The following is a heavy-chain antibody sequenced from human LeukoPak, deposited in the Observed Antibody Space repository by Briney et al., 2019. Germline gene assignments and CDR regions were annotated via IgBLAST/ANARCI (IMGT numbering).Heavy chain of an antibody. J-gene: IGHJ4*02. D-gene: IGHD3-22*01. V-gene: IGHV4-39*01. CDR2: INYSGNR. CDR3: ARGYDY. CDR1: GGSISGSHYY. Sequence: ASQTLSLTCTVSGGSISGSHYYWAWIRQPPGKGLEWIGMINYSGNRYYNPSLWSRVTISVDTSPNQFSLNLNSVTAADTAVYYCARGYDYWGQGTLVAVSS.